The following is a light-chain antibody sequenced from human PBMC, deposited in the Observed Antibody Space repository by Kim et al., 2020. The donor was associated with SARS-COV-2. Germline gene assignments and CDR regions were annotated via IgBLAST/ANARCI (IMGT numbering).Light chain of an antibody. CDR2: DVS. CDR1: SSDVGVDNY. J-gene: IGLJ2*01. CDR3: CSSAGSYTVV. Sequence: QPVTTSCTGTSSDVGVDNYVSWDQQHQGTAPKLMIYDVSTLPSGDPDRFSGSTSGNTASLTISGLPAEDVADYYCCSSAGSYTVVFGGGTKLTFL. V-gene: IGLV2-11*01.